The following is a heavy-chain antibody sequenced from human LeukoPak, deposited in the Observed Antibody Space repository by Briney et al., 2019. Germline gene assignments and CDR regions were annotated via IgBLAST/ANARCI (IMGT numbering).Heavy chain of an antibody. J-gene: IGHJ6*03. D-gene: IGHD6-13*01. V-gene: IGHV1-18*01. CDR1: GYTFTSYG. CDR2: ISAYNGNT. CDR3: ARDASLLQPGIAAAGRRPPRYYYYYYMDV. Sequence: ASVKVSCKASGYTFTSYGISWVRQAPGQGLEWMGWISAYNGNTNYAQKFQGRVTITADKSTSTAYMELSSLRSEDTAVYYCARDASLLQPGIAAAGRRPPRYYYYYYMDVWGKGTTVTVSS.